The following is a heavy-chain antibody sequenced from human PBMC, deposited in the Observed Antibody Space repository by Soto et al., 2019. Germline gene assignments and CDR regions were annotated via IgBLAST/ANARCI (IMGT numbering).Heavy chain of an antibody. Sequence: GALRLSCPGSGFTFSSSTMTWVRQGPGKGLEWVSSISSSSSYIYFADSLKGRFTISRDNAKNSLYLQMNSLRAEDTAVYYCARDIGEMSAVWGQGTQVTVSS. V-gene: IGHV3-21*06. CDR1: GFTFSSST. CDR2: ISSSSSYI. J-gene: IGHJ4*02. CDR3: ARDIGEMSAV. D-gene: IGHD3-10*01.